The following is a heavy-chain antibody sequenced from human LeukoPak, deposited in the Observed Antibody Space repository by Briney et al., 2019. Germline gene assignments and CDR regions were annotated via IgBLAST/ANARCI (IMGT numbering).Heavy chain of an antibody. CDR3: ARVRSSGSPLDY. V-gene: IGHV1-18*01. Sequence: ASVKVSCRASGYTFRNYAITWVRQAPGQGLEWLGWISIFNGNTNYAQKIQGRVTMTTDTSTNTAYMELRSLRSDDTAVYFCARVRSSGSPLDYWGQGTLVTVSS. CDR1: GYTFRNYA. J-gene: IGHJ4*02. CDR2: ISIFNGNT. D-gene: IGHD3-22*01.